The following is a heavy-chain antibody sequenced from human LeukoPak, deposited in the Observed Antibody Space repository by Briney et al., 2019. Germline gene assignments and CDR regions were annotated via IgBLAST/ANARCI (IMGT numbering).Heavy chain of an antibody. D-gene: IGHD3-22*01. CDR2: INPNSGGT. Sequence: ASVKVSCKASGYTFTGYYMHWVRQAPGQGLEWMGWINPNSGGTKYAQKFQGRVTMTRDTSINTAYMELSRLRSDDTAVYYCAREHSSGYYFDAFDIWGQGTMVTVSS. J-gene: IGHJ3*02. CDR1: GYTFTGYY. CDR3: AREHSSGYYFDAFDI. V-gene: IGHV1-2*02.